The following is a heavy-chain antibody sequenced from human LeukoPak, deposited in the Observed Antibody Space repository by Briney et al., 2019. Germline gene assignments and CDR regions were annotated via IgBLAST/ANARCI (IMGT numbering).Heavy chain of an antibody. CDR3: ARSADDTSGYYFDY. V-gene: IGHV1-46*01. D-gene: IGHD3-22*01. J-gene: IGHJ4*02. CDR1: GGTLSSYA. Sequence: ASVKVSCKASGGTLSSYAITWVRQAPGQGLEWMGIINPSGGSTSYAQKFQGRVTMTRDTSTSTVYMELSSLRSEDTAVYYCARSADDTSGYYFDYWGQGTLVTVSS. CDR2: INPSGGST.